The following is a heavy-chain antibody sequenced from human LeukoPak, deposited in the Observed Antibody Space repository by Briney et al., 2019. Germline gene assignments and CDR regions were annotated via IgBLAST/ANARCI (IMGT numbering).Heavy chain of an antibody. CDR3: ARDAQRGFDYSNSLQY. CDR2: IWSDGTNR. Sequence: PGRSLRLSCAASGLTFSHYGMHWVRQAPGKGLEWVAVIWSDGTNRYYADSVKGRFTISRDDSGNTAYLQMNSLRPEDTGVYFCARDAQRGFDYSNSLQYWGQGTPVTVST. J-gene: IGHJ4*02. D-gene: IGHD4-11*01. V-gene: IGHV3-33*01. CDR1: GLTFSHYG.